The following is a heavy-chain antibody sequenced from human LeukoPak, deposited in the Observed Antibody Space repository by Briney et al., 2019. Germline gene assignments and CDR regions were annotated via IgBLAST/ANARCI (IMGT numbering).Heavy chain of an antibody. V-gene: IGHV4-38-2*01. J-gene: IGHJ4*02. D-gene: IGHD3-22*01. Sequence: SETLSLTCAVSCYSISSGYYWGGIRQPPGKGLEWIGSIYHSGSTYYNPSLKSRVTISVDTSKDKFSLKLSSVTAADTDVYYCARHAGYYYDSSGYYLVDYWGQGTLVTVSS. CDR1: CYSISSGYY. CDR2: IYHSGST. CDR3: ARHAGYYYDSSGYYLVDY.